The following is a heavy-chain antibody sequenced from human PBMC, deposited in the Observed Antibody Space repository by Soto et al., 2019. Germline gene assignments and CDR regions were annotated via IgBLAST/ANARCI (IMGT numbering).Heavy chain of an antibody. V-gene: IGHV1-69*13. CDR3: ASSLVPPVYFQH. D-gene: IGHD6-6*01. J-gene: IGHJ1*01. CDR2: IIPIFGTA. Sequence: ASVKVSCKASGGTFSSYAISWVRQAPGQGLEWMGGIIPIFGTANYAQKFQGRVTITADESTSTAYMELSSLRSEDTAVYYCASSLVPPVYFQHWGQGTLVTVLL. CDR1: GGTFSSYA.